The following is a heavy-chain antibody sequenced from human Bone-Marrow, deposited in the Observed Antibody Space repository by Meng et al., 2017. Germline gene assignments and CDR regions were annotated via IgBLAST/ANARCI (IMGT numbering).Heavy chain of an antibody. CDR2: QCHADDT. D-gene: IGHD4-23*01. J-gene: IGHJ4*02. CDR3: ARHTFSGNPGGIDS. CDR1: GGPISRTGTC. Sequence: HLQLRESGPGLVKAPAPLYSPSPVSGGPISRTGTCGGWIRQPPGKGLEWIGSQCHADDTYYNPSLMGRVTISVDTSKNQVSLKLTSVTAADTSIYYCARHTFSGNPGGIDSWGQGILVTVSS. V-gene: IGHV4-39*01.